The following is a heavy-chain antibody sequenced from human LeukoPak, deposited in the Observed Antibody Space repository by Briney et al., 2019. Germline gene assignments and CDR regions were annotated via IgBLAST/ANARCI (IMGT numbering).Heavy chain of an antibody. CDR2: INPNSGGT. J-gene: IGHJ5*02. CDR3: ARDVLYHYGSGSFAEFDP. V-gene: IGHV1-2*06. D-gene: IGHD3-10*01. CDR1: GYTFTGYY. Sequence: ASVKVSCKASGYTFTGYYMHWVRQAPGQGLEWMGRINPNSGGTNYAQKFQGRVTMTRDTSISTAYMELSRLRSDDTAVYYCARDVLYHYGSGSFAEFDPWGQGTLVTVSS.